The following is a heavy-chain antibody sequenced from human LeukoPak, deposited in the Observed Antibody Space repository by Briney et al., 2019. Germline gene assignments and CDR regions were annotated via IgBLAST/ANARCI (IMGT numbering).Heavy chain of an antibody. CDR3: ARVGYSYGYDY. CDR2: IYYSGST. J-gene: IGHJ4*02. D-gene: IGHD5-18*01. Sequence: SETLSLTCTVSGGSISSGGYYWSWIRQHPGKGLEWIGYIYYSGSTYYNPSLKSRVTISVDTSKNQFSLKLSPVTAADTAVYYCARVGYSYGYDYWGQGTLVTVSS. V-gene: IGHV4-31*03. CDR1: GGSISSGGYY.